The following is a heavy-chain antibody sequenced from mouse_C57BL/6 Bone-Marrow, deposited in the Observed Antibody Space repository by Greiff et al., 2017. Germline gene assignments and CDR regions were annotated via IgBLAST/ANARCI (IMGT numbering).Heavy chain of an antibody. J-gene: IGHJ4*01. CDR1: GFSLTSYA. CDR2: IWTGGGT. CDR3: ARTMTTVLATNYAMDY. Sequence: VKLVESGPGLVAPSQSLSITCTVSGFSLTSYAISWVRQPPGKGLEWLGVIWTGGGTNSTSALKSGLGICKDNSKIQVFLKMNSLQTDDKARNYCARTMTTVLATNYAMDYWGQGTSVTVSS. V-gene: IGHV2-9-1*01. D-gene: IGHD1-1*01.